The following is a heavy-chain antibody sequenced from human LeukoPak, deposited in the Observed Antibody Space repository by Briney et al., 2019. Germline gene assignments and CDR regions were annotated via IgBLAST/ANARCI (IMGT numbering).Heavy chain of an antibody. CDR3: TTAGNYRFDN. CDR2: MNSGGSTT. J-gene: IGHJ4*02. CDR1: GFTFSTTW. D-gene: IGHD1-7*01. Sequence: PGGSLRLSCAASGFTFSTTWLHWVRQTPGEGLVWVSRMNSGGSTTNYADSVKGRFTISRDNAKSTLYLQMNNLRVEDTAVYYCTTAGNYRFDNWGQGTLVTVSP. V-gene: IGHV3-74*01.